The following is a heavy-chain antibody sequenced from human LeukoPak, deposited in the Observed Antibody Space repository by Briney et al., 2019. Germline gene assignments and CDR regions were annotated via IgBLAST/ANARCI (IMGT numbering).Heavy chain of an antibody. V-gene: IGHV3-43*02. Sequence: GGSLRLYCAASGFTFDDYAMHWVRQAPGKGLEWVSLISGDGGSTYYADSVKGRFTISRDNSKNSLYLQMNSLRTEDTALYYCAKDSLSGKWELTTGYFDYWGQGTLVTVSS. D-gene: IGHD1-26*01. CDR1: GFTFDDYA. CDR3: AKDSLSGKWELTTGYFDY. CDR2: ISGDGGST. J-gene: IGHJ4*02.